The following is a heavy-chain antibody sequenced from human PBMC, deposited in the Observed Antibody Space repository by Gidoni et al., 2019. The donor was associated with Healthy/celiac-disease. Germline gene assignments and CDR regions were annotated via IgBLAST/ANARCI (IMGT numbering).Heavy chain of an antibody. Sequence: VPLLESGARLVQPGRSLSRSCAASQYTFSSYAMSWVRQAPGKGLEWVSAISGSGGSTYYADSVKGRFTISRDNSKNTLYLQMNSLRAEDTAVYYCGTLRGELIDYWGQGTLVTVSS. J-gene: IGHJ4*02. D-gene: IGHD1-26*01. CDR2: ISGSGGST. CDR3: GTLRGELIDY. V-gene: IGHV3-23*01. CDR1: QYTFSSYA.